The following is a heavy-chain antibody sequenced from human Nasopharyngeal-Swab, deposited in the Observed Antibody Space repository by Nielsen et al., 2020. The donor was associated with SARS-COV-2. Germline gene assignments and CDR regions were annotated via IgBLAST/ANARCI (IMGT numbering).Heavy chain of an antibody. Sequence: ASVKVSCKASGYTFTSYDINWVRQATGQGLEWMGWMNPNSGNTGYAQKFQGRVTMTRNTSISTAYMELSSLRSEDTAVYYCARDPRGPQHIVVVTASDAFDIWGQGTMVTVSS. CDR3: ARDPRGPQHIVVVTASDAFDI. V-gene: IGHV1-8*01. D-gene: IGHD2-21*02. J-gene: IGHJ3*02. CDR1: GYTFTSYD. CDR2: MNPNSGNT.